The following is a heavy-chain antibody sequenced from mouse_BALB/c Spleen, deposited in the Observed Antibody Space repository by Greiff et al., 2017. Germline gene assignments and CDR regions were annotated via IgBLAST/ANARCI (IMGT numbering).Heavy chain of an antibody. J-gene: IGHJ4*01. CDR3: ARHGSSYDAMDY. CDR2: ISSGSSTI. D-gene: IGHD1-1*01. V-gene: IGHV5-17*02. CDR1: GFTFSSFG. Sequence: EVNVVESGGGLVQPGGSRKLSCAASGFTFSSFGMHWVRQAPEKGLEWVAYISSGSSTIYYADTVKGRFTISRDNPKNTLFLQMTSLRSEDTAMYYCARHGSSYDAMDYWGQGTSVTVSS.